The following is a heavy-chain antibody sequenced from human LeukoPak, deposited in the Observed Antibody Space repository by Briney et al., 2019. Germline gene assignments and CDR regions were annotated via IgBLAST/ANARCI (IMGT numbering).Heavy chain of an antibody. D-gene: IGHD3-10*01. CDR3: AKAAILWFGELFPNWFDP. V-gene: IGHV3-9*01. CDR1: GFTFDDYA. J-gene: IGHJ5*02. Sequence: GGSLRLSCAASGFTFDDYAMGWVRHAPGKGLEWVSGMSWNCVSIGYADSVKGRFTISRDNAKTSLYLQMNSLRAEDTALYYCAKAAILWFGELFPNWFDPWGQGTLDTVSS. CDR2: MSWNCVSI.